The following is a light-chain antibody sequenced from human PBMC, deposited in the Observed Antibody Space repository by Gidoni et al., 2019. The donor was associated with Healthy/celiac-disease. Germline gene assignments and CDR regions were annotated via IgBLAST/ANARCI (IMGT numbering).Light chain of an antibody. J-gene: IGLJ2*01. Sequence: QSALTPPASVSGSPGQSITISCTGTSSYVGGYNYVSWYQQHPGKAPKLMIYDVSNRPSGVSNRFSGSKSGNTASLTISGLQAEDEADYYCSSYTSSSTLFGGGTKLTVL. CDR2: DVS. CDR1: SSYVGGYNY. CDR3: SSYTSSSTL. V-gene: IGLV2-14*01.